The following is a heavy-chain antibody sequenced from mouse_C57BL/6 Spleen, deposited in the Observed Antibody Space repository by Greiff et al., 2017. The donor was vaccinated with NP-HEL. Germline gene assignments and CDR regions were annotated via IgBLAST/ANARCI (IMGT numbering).Heavy chain of an antibody. Sequence: EVQRVESGGGLVKPGGSLKLSCAASGFTFSSYAMSWVRQTPEKRLEWVATISDGGSYTYYPDNVKGRFTISRDNAKNNLYLQMSHLKSEDTAMYYCARASYYYGSSYWYFDVWGTGTTVTVSS. V-gene: IGHV5-4*01. J-gene: IGHJ1*03. CDR1: GFTFSSYA. CDR2: ISDGGSYT. CDR3: ARASYYYGSSYWYFDV. D-gene: IGHD1-1*01.